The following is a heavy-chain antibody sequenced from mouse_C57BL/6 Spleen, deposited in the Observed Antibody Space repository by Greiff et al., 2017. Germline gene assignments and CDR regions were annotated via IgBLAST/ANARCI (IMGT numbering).Heavy chain of an antibody. CDR1: GYAFSSSW. CDR2: IYPGDGDT. CDR3: ERYYGSYFDY. D-gene: IGHD1-1*01. V-gene: IGHV1-82*01. J-gene: IGHJ2*01. Sequence: QVQLQQSGPELVKPGASVKISCKASGYAFSSSWMNWVKQRPGKGLEWIGRIYPGDGDTNYNGKFKGKATLTADKSSSTAYMQLSSLTSEDSAVYFCERYYGSYFDYWGQGTTLTVSS.